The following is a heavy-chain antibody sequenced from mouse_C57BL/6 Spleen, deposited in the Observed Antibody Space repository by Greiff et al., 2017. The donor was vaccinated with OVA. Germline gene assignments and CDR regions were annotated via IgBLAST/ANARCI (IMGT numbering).Heavy chain of an antibody. D-gene: IGHD2-2*01. CDR1: GYAFSSSW. V-gene: IGHV1-82*01. CDR2: IYPGDGDT. Sequence: VKLQESGPELVKPGASVKISCKASGYAFSSSWMNWVKQRPGKGLEWIGRIYPGDGDTNYNGKFKGKATLTADNSSSTAYMQLSSLTSEDSAVYFCATEWLGYAMDDWGQGTSVTVSS. J-gene: IGHJ4*01. CDR3: ATEWLGYAMDD.